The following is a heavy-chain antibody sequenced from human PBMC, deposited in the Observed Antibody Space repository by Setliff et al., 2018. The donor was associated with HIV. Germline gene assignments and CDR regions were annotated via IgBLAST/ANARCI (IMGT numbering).Heavy chain of an antibody. J-gene: IGHJ4*02. V-gene: IGHV4-38-2*02. Sequence: PSETLSLTCNISGVSIPTNYWNWIRQPAGKGLEWIGSIYDSGSTHNNPSLKSRVTISVDTSKNHFSLKLSSVTAADTAVYYCAALTRGPASSEDYWGQGTLVTVSS. CDR1: GVSIPTNY. CDR2: IYDSGST. D-gene: IGHD3-10*01. CDR3: AALTRGPASSEDY.